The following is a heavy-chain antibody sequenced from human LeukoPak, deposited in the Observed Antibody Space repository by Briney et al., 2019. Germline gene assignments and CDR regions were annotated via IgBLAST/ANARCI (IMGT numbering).Heavy chain of an antibody. V-gene: IGHV3-23*01. D-gene: IGHD6-19*01. CDR3: AKGSYSSGWW. Sequence: GGSLRLSCAASGFTFSNYAMSWVRQAPGKGLEWVSTISGSGAGTDYADSVKGRFTISRDNSKNTLFLQMNGLRAEDTAVFYCAKGSYSSGWWWGQAPWSPPPQ. CDR1: GFTFSNYA. CDR2: ISGSGAGT. J-gene: IGHJ1*01.